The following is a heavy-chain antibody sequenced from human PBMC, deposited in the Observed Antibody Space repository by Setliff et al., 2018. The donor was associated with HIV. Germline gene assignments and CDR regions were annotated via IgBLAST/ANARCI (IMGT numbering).Heavy chain of an antibody. CDR3: ARDQLRIPERWDFDF. Sequence: GGSLRLSCTASGFTFINYEMNWVRQAPGKGLEWVAYISYSGSAIHHADSVRGRFIISRDSVRNVLYLQMKSLRVEDTALYYCARDQLRIPERWDFDFWGQGTLVTVSS. D-gene: IGHD1-26*01. V-gene: IGHV3-48*03. J-gene: IGHJ4*02. CDR1: GFTFINYE. CDR2: ISYSGSAI.